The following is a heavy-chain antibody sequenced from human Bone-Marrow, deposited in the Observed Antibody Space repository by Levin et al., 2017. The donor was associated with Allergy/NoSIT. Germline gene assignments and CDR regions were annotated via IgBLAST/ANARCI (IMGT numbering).Heavy chain of an antibody. V-gene: IGHV3-30*03. J-gene: IGHJ1*01. Sequence: PGGSLRLSCAASGFSFSIYGMHWVRQAPGKGPEWVAGISFDTINQYYADSVKGRFTISRDNVNNMLYLQMNSLKSEDSAVYFCTRDLYSISARTEYFQHWGQGTRVIVSS. D-gene: IGHD6-6*01. CDR2: ISFDTINQ. CDR1: GFSFSIYG. CDR3: TRDLYSISARTEYFQH.